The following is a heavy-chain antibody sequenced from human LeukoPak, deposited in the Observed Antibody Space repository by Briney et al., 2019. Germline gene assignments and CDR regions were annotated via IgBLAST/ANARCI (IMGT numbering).Heavy chain of an antibody. CDR1: GGSISSYY. CDR2: IYYSGST. CDR3: ARQWASGSYSLDY. J-gene: IGHJ4*02. Sequence: SETLSLTCTVSGGSISSYYWSWIRQPPGKGLEWIGYIYYSGSTNYNPSLESRVTISVDTSKNQFSLKLSSVTAADTAVYYCARQWASGSYSLDYWGQGTLVTVSS. V-gene: IGHV4-59*08. D-gene: IGHD1-26*01.